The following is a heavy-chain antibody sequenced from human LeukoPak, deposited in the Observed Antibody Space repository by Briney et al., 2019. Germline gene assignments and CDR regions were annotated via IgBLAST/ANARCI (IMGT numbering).Heavy chain of an antibody. CDR2: INPDGSGT. V-gene: IGHV3-74*01. CDR1: GFTFSNYW. J-gene: IGHJ4*02. CDR3: ARSNGHYDFWSGFDY. D-gene: IGHD3-3*01. Sequence: GGSLRLSCAASGFTFSNYWMDWVRHGPEKGLVWVSRINPDGSGTTYADSVKGRFTISRDNAKNSLYLQMNSLRAEDTAVYYCARSNGHYDFWSGFDYWGQGTLVTVSS.